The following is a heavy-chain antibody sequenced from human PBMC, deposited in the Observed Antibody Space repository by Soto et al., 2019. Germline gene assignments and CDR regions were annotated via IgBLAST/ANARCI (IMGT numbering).Heavy chain of an antibody. D-gene: IGHD1-1*01. CDR1: SGSFSGYY. CDR2: INHSGSA. V-gene: IGHV4-34*01. CDR3: ERDGIDPPRDSWFDP. Sequence: SETLSLTCAVYSGSFSGYYWSWIRQPPGKGLEWIGEINHSGSANYNPSLKSRATISVDTSKNQFSLRLTSLTAADTAVYYCERDGIDPPRDSWFDPWGQGTQVTVSS. J-gene: IGHJ5*02.